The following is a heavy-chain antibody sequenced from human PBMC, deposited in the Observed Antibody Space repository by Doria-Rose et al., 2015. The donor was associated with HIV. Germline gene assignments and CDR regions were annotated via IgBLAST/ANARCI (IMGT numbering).Heavy chain of an antibody. CDR2: MSPHSGNT. CDR1: GSTFTSYD. V-gene: IGHV1-8*02. Sequence: NNPGASLKVSCKASGSTFTSYDINWVRQATGQGLEWMGWMSPHSGNTDYAQRFQGRVTMTRNTSINTAYLELSSLRSDDTAVYYCAKPAPGDFGTGTPTWAFDVWGQGTMVTVSS. D-gene: IGHD3-3*01. J-gene: IGHJ3*01. CDR3: AKPAPGDFGTGTPTWAFDV.